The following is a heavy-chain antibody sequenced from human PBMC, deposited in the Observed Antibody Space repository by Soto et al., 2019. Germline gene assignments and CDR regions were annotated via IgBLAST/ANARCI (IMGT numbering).Heavy chain of an antibody. J-gene: IGHJ6*02. D-gene: IGHD6-19*01. V-gene: IGHV3-23*01. CDR1: GFTFSSYA. CDR2: ISGSGGST. CDR3: AKGGRAVAGTGYYYYGMDV. Sequence: GGSLRLSCAASGFTFSSYAMSWVRQAPGKGLEWVSAISGSGGSTYYADSVKGRFTISRDNSKNTLYLQMNSLRAEDTAVYYCAKGGRAVAGTGYYYYGMDVWGQGTTVTVSS.